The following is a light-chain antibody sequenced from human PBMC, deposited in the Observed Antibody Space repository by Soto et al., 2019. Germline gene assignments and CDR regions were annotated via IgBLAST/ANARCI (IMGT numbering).Light chain of an antibody. Sequence: QSVLTQPASVSGPPGQSITISCTGTSSDVGGYNYVSWYQQHPGKAPKLLIYEVSNRPSGVSHRVSGSKAGNTASLTISGLQAEDEADYYCSSYTITNILSYVFGTGTKVTVL. CDR1: SSDVGGYNY. CDR3: SSYTITNILSYV. V-gene: IGLV2-14*01. CDR2: EVS. J-gene: IGLJ1*01.